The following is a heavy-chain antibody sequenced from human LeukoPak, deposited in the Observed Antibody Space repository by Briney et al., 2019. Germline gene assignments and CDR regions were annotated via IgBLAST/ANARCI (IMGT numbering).Heavy chain of an antibody. J-gene: IGHJ4*02. CDR2: IYYSGST. V-gene: IGHV4-39*07. D-gene: IGHD3-22*01. Sequence: SETLSLTCTVSGGSISSSSYYWGWIRQPPGKGLEWIGSIYYSGSTYYNPSLKSRVTISVDTSKNQFSLKLSSVTAADTAVYYCARSPDYYDSSQPHYFDYWGQGTLVTVSS. CDR3: ARSPDYYDSSQPHYFDY. CDR1: GGSISSSSYY.